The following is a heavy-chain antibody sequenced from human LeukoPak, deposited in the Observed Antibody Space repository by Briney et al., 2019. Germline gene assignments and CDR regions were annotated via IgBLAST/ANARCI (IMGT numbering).Heavy chain of an antibody. D-gene: IGHD4-11*01. V-gene: IGHV3-11*06. J-gene: IGHJ4*02. CDR3: ARAGHYTIYKLRFDY. Sequence: GRFTISRDNAENSLYLQMNSLRAEDTGVYYCARAGHYTIYKLRFDYWGQGALVTVSS.